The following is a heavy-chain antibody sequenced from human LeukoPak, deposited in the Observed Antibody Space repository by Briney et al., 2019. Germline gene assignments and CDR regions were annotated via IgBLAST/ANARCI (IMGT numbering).Heavy chain of an antibody. D-gene: IGHD6-13*01. CDR3: AKSFGIAAAGIDY. CDR1: GFTFSSYG. J-gene: IGHJ4*02. CDR2: IRYDGNNK. V-gene: IGHV3-30*02. Sequence: GGSLRLSCAASGFTFSSYGMHWVRQAPGKGLEWVAFIRYDGNNKYYADSVKGRFTISRDNSNNTLYLQMNSLRAEDTAVYYCAKSFGIAAAGIDYWGQGTLVTVSS.